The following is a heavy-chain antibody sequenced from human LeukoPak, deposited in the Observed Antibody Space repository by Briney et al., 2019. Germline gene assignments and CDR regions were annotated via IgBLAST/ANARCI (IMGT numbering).Heavy chain of an antibody. J-gene: IGHJ3*02. Sequence: PSETLSLTCAVYGGSFSGYYWSWIRQPPGKGLEWIGEINHSGSTNYNPSLKSRVTISVDTSKNQFSLKLSSVTAADTAVYYCARGRYSYGSPDDASDIWGQGTMVTVSS. D-gene: IGHD5-18*01. CDR3: ARGRYSYGSPDDASDI. V-gene: IGHV4-34*01. CDR2: INHSGST. CDR1: GGSFSGYY.